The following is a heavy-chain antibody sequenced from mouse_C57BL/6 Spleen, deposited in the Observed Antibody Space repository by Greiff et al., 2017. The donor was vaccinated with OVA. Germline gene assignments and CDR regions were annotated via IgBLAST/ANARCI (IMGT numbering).Heavy chain of an antibody. CDR2: ISDGGSYT. Sequence: EVNLVESGGGLVKPGGSLKLSCAASGFTFSSYAMSWVRQTPEKRLEWVATISDGGSYTYYPDNVKGRFTISRDNAKNNLYLQMSHLKSEDTAMYYCARDDGYLAWFAYWGQGTLVTVSA. CDR1: GFTFSSYA. J-gene: IGHJ3*01. CDR3: ARDDGYLAWFAY. D-gene: IGHD2-3*01. V-gene: IGHV5-4*01.